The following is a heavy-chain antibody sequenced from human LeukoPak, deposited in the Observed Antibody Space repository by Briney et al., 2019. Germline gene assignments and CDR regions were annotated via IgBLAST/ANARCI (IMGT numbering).Heavy chain of an antibody. V-gene: IGHV3-74*01. D-gene: IGHD5-12*01. CDR2: VNSDGSIT. CDR1: EFTFSSYW. Sequence: PGGSQRLSWAASEFTFSSYWVHWLRQAAKKAQMWVSRVNSDGSITNYADSVKGRFTISRDNAKNTLYLQMNSLRAEDTAVYYCARVRATFSPHFDNWGQGTLVTVSS. J-gene: IGHJ4*02. CDR3: ARVRATFSPHFDN.